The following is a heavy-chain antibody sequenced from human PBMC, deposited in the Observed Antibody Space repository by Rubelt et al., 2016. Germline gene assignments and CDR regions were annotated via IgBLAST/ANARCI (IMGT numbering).Heavy chain of an antibody. Sequence: QVQLVQSGAEVKKPGASVKVSCKASGYTFTSYYMHWVRQAPGQGREWVGIINPSGSSTSYAQKFQGRVTMTRDTSTSTAYMELSSLRSEDTAVYYCARESGIGGSYSHDAFDIWGQGTMVTVSS. J-gene: IGHJ3*02. V-gene: IGHV1-46*01. CDR1: GYTFTSYY. CDR2: INPSGSST. CDR3: ARESGIGGSYSHDAFDI. D-gene: IGHD1-26*01.